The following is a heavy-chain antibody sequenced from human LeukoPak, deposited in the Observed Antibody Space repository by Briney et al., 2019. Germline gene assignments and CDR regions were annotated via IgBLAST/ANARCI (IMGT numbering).Heavy chain of an antibody. Sequence: PGGSLRLSCAASGFTFSGSAMHWVRQAPGQGLEWMGWINPNSGGTNYAQKFQGRVTMTRDTSISTAYMELSRLRSDDTAVYYCARDWGSGWYAYYYMDVWGKGTTVTVSS. CDR3: ARDWGSGWYAYYYMDV. CDR2: INPNSGGT. V-gene: IGHV1-2*02. CDR1: GFTFSGSA. J-gene: IGHJ6*03. D-gene: IGHD6-19*01.